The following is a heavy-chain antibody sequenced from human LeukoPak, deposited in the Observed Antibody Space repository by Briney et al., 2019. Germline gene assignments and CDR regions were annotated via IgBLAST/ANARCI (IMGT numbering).Heavy chain of an antibody. CDR2: ISGSGGTT. J-gene: IGHJ6*04. CDR1: GFTFSSYA. CDR3: AKDGLVVAATTRYNWFDP. V-gene: IGHV3-23*01. D-gene: IGHD2-15*01. Sequence: GASLRLSCAASGFTFSSYAMSWVRQAPGKGLEWVSSISGSGGTTYYADSVKGRFTISRDNSKNTLFLQMNSLRAEDTAVYYCAKDGLVVAATTRYNWFDPWGKGTTVTVSS.